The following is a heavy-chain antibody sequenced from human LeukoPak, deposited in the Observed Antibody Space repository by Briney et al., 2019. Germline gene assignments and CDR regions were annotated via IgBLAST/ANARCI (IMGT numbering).Heavy chain of an antibody. V-gene: IGHV4-39*07. D-gene: IGHD3-16*01. J-gene: IGHJ6*03. CDR1: GGSISSSSYY. CDR3: ARVPWDYYYMDV. Sequence: SETLSLTCTVSGGSISSSSYYWGWIRQPPGKGLEWIGSIYYSGSTYYNPSLKSRVTISVDTSKNQFSLKLSSVTAADTAVYYCARVPWDYYYMDVWGKGTTVTVSS. CDR2: IYYSGST.